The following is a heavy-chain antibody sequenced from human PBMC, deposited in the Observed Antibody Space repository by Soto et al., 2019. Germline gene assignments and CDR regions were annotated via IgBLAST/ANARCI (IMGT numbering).Heavy chain of an antibody. V-gene: IGHV3-66*01. CDR1: GFSVSNNY. CDR3: ARGEGSGSNALGY. Sequence: EVMLDESGGGFVKPGGSLRLSCAASGFSVSNNYMTWVRQAPGKGLEWVSVIQGGGSISYADSVRDRFTIPRDSSKNTVLLEMNSLRSEDTAVYLCARGEGSGSNALGYWGQGTLVTVSS. CDR2: IQGGGSI. D-gene: IGHD3-10*01. J-gene: IGHJ4*02.